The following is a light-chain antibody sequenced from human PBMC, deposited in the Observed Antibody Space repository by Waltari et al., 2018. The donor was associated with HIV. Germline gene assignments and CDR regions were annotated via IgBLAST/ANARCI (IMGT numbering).Light chain of an antibody. Sequence: QSVLTQPPSVSAAPGQKVTISCSGSSSNIGDNYVYWYQQLPGTAPKLLIYENNQRPSGIPDRFSGSKSATSATLDITGLQTGDEADYYCGTWDTSLTSGYVFGTGTKVTVL. CDR2: ENN. CDR1: SSNIGDNY. CDR3: GTWDTSLTSGYV. J-gene: IGLJ1*01. V-gene: IGLV1-51*02.